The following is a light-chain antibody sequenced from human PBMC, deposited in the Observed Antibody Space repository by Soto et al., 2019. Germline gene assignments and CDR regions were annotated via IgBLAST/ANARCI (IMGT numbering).Light chain of an antibody. CDR2: AAS. J-gene: IGKJ1*01. CDR1: QGIRSA. Sequence: AIQVTQSPSSLSASVGDRVTITCRSSQGIRSALGWYQQKPGKVPKLLIYAASTLQSEVPSRFSGSGSGRDFTLTISSLQHEDFANYYCLLDYSYFWAFGQGNKVASK. V-gene: IGKV1-6*01. CDR3: LLDYSYFWA.